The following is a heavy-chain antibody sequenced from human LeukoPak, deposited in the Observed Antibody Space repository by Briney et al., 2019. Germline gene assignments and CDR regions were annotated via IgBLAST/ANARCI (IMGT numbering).Heavy chain of an antibody. Sequence: PGGSLRLSCAASGFTFSSYAVSWVRQAPGKGLEWVSVISGGGGTTYYADSVKGRFTISRDNYKNTLYLQMNSLRAEDTAVYYCAKGGQYTSSWYNYWGQGALVTVSS. CDR1: GFTFSSYA. V-gene: IGHV3-23*01. CDR3: AKGGQYTSSWYNY. D-gene: IGHD6-13*01. J-gene: IGHJ4*02. CDR2: ISGGGGTT.